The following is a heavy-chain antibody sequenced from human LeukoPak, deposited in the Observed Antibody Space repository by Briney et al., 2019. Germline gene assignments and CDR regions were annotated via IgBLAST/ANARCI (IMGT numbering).Heavy chain of an antibody. D-gene: IGHD3-10*01. Sequence: GGSLRLSCAASGFTVSSNYMSWVRQAPGKGLEWVSVIYSGGSTYYADSVKGRFTISRDNSKNTLYLQMNSLRAEDTAVYYCARFRFGEPTGMDVWGQGTTVTVSS. J-gene: IGHJ6*02. CDR1: GFTVSSNY. CDR2: IYSGGST. CDR3: ARFRFGEPTGMDV. V-gene: IGHV3-66*01.